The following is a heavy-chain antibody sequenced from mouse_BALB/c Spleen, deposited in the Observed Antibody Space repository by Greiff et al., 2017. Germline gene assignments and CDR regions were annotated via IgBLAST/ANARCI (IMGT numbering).Heavy chain of an antibody. Sequence: DVKLVESGPGLVKPSQSLSLTCTVTGYSITSDYAWNWIRQFPGNKLEWMGYISYSGSTSYNPSLKSRISITRDTSKNQFFLQLNSVTTEDTATYYCARRGLAYYFDYWGQGTTLTVSS. CDR3: ARRGLAYYFDY. V-gene: IGHV3-2*02. CDR2: ISYSGST. D-gene: IGHD3-3*01. CDR1: GYSITSDYA. J-gene: IGHJ2*01.